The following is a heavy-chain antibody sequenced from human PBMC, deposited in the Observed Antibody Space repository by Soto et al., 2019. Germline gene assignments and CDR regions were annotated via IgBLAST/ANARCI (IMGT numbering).Heavy chain of an antibody. Sequence: SGGSLRLSCAASGFTFSSYAMSWVRQAPGKGLEWVSAISGSGGSTYYADSVKGRFTISRDNSKNTLYLQMNSLRAEDTAVYYCAKDGSAYYYDSSGYFPTLDYWGQGTLVTVSS. CDR1: GFTFSSYA. J-gene: IGHJ4*02. CDR3: AKDGSAYYYDSSGYFPTLDY. CDR2: ISGSGGST. D-gene: IGHD3-22*01. V-gene: IGHV3-23*01.